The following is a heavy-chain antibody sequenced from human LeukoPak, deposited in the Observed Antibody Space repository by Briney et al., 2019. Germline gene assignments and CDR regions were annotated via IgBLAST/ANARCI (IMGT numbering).Heavy chain of an antibody. J-gene: IGHJ4*02. Sequence: PGRSLRLSCAASGFTFSNYGMHWVRQAPGKGLEWVALISYDGSNKYYADSVKGRFTISRDNSKNTLYLQMISLRAEDTAVYYCANYDSVSYFAYWGQGTLVTVSS. CDR3: ANYDSVSYFAY. CDR2: ISYDGSNK. D-gene: IGHD3-10*01. CDR1: GFTFSNYG. V-gene: IGHV3-30*18.